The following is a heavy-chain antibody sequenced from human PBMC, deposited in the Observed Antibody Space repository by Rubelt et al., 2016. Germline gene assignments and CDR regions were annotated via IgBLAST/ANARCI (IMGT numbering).Heavy chain of an antibody. J-gene: IGHJ3*02. Sequence: QLQLQESGPGLVKPSETLSLTCTVSGGSISSSSYYWGWIRQPPGKGLEWIGSIYYSGSTYYNPSLRGGVPISVDTSKNQFALKVRSGTAADTAVYYWARHGGFEVGATTKAFDIWGQGTMVTVSS. CDR3: ARHGGFEVGATTKAFDI. CDR1: GGSISSSSYY. V-gene: IGHV4-39*01. CDR2: IYYSGST. D-gene: IGHD1-26*01.